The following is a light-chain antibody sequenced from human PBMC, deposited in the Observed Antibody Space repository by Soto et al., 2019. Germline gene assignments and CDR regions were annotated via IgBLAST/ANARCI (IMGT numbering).Light chain of an antibody. Sequence: EIVLTQSPGTLSMSPGEGATLSCGASQSVTGNYLAWYQQKPGQAPRLLIVGSFARATGIPARFSGSGSGSEFTLTISGLQSEDFAVYYCQQYNDRPPITFGQGTRLEIK. J-gene: IGKJ5*01. CDR3: QQYNDRPPIT. V-gene: IGKV3-15*01. CDR1: QSVTGNY. CDR2: GSF.